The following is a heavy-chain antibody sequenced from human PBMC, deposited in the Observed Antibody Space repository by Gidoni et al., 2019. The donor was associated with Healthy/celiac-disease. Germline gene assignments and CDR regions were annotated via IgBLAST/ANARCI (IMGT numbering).Heavy chain of an antibody. CDR3: ARDQPYYYDSSGYYSYGRAFDI. D-gene: IGHD3-22*01. J-gene: IGHJ3*02. CDR2: IYYRGIT. V-gene: IGHV4-59*01. Sequence: QVQLQESGTGLVQPSETLSLTCTVSGGSISSYYWSWIRPPPGKGLEWIGYIYYRGITNYNPSLKSRVTISVDTSKNQFSLKLSSVTAADTAVYYCARDQPYYYDSSGYYSYGRAFDIWGQGTMVTVSS. CDR1: GGSISSYY.